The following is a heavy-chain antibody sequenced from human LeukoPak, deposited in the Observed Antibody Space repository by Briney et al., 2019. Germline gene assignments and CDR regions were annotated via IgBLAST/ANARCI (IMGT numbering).Heavy chain of an antibody. CDR1: GYSIGSGHY. CDR3: ARSTGGGGHDS. D-gene: IGHD4-23*01. V-gene: IGHV4-38-2*02. J-gene: IGHJ5*01. Sequence: SETLSLTCTVSGYSIGSGHYWAWIRQPPGKGLEWVGCVYHSGTYYKSSLTSRVTISMDTSKNQFSLKPTSVTAADSAFYYCARSTGGGGHDSWGQGTLVTVSS. CDR2: VYHSGT.